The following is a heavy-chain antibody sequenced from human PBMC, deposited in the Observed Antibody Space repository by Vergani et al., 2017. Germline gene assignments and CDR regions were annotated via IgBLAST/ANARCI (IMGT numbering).Heavy chain of an antibody. CDR3: AKDLRFLVHYGMDV. D-gene: IGHD3-3*01. Sequence: EVQLLESGGGLVQPGGSLRLSCAAPGFTFDDYAMHWVRQAPGKGLEWVSGISWNSGSIGYADSVKGRFTISRDNAKNSLYLQMNSLRAEDTALYYCAKDLRFLVHYGMDVWGQGTTVTVSS. CDR1: GFTFDDYA. J-gene: IGHJ6*02. CDR2: ISWNSGSI. V-gene: IGHV3-9*01.